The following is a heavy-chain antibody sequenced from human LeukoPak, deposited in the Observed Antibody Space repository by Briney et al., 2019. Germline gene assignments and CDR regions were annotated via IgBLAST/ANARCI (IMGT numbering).Heavy chain of an antibody. CDR3: ARQSPDSSGYYDY. CDR1: GGSISSYY. CDR2: IYYSGST. Sequence: KPSETLSLTCTVSGGSISSYYWSWIRQPPGKGLEWIGYIYYSGSTNYNPSLKSRVTISVDTSKNQFSLKLSSVTAADTAVYYCARQSPDSSGYYDYWGQGTLVTVSS. D-gene: IGHD3-22*01. V-gene: IGHV4-59*08. J-gene: IGHJ4*02.